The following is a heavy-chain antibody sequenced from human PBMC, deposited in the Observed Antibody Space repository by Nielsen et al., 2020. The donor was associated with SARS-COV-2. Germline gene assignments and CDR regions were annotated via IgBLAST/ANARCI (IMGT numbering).Heavy chain of an antibody. J-gene: IGHJ6*03. V-gene: IGHV1-18*04. CDR3: ARAVGSAFYYYYMDV. Sequence: ASVKVSCKASGYTFNNNGFSWVRQAPGQGLEWVGWASAYNANTNYAQKLQGRVTMTTDTSTSTAYMELRSLRSDDTAVYYCARAVGSAFYYYYMDVWGQGTAVTVSS. CDR1: GYTFNNNG. D-gene: IGHD2-15*01. CDR2: ASAYNANT.